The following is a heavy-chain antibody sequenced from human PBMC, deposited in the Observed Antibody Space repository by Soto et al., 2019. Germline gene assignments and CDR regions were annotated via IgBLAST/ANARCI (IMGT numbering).Heavy chain of an antibody. Sequence: GGSLRLSCAASGFTASSNYMSWVRQAPGKGLEWVSVIYNSGDTLYADSVKDRFIISRDNSKNTLYLQMSSLRAEDTAVYYCARDFFGVAASWVAFDIWGQGTMVTVSS. CDR3: ARDFFGVAASWVAFDI. CDR1: GFTASSNY. CDR2: IYNSGDT. V-gene: IGHV3-66*01. J-gene: IGHJ3*02. D-gene: IGHD3-3*01.